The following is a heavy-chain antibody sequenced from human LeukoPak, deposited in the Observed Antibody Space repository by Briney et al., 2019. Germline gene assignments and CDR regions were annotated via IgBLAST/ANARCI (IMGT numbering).Heavy chain of an antibody. Sequence: PGGSLRLSCAASGFTFSSYWMSWVRQAPGKGLEWVANIKQDGSEKYYVDSVKGRFTISRDNAKNSLYLQMNSLRAEDTAVYYCARETDTPYYYDSSGYSYWGQGTLVTVSS. J-gene: IGHJ4*02. CDR1: GFTFSSYW. V-gene: IGHV3-7*01. CDR2: IKQDGSEK. D-gene: IGHD3-22*01. CDR3: ARETDTPYYYDSSGYSY.